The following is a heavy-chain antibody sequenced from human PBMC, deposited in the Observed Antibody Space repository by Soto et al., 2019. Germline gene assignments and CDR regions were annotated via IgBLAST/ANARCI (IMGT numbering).Heavy chain of an antibody. CDR2: MNPNSGNT. CDR3: ARGALVVAATDYYYGMDV. J-gene: IGHJ6*02. D-gene: IGHD2-15*01. Sequence: QVQLVQSGAEVKKPGASVKVSCKASGYTFTSYDINWVRQATGQGLEWMGWMNPNSGNTGYAQKFQGRVTMTRNTTISTAYMELSRLRSEDTAVYYCARGALVVAATDYYYGMDVWGQGTTVTVSS. CDR1: GYTFTSYD. V-gene: IGHV1-8*01.